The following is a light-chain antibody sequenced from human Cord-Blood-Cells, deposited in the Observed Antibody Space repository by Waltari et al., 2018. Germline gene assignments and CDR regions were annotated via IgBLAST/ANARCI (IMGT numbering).Light chain of an antibody. CDR2: GAS. V-gene: IGKV3-20*01. CDR1: QSVSSSY. J-gene: IGKJ2*03. Sequence: EIVLTQSPGTLSLSPGALAILSCRASQSVSSSYLAWYQQKPGQAPRLLIYGASSRATGIPDRFSGSRSGTDFTLTISILEPEDFAVYYCQQYGSSLYSFGQGTKLEIK. CDR3: QQYGSSLYS.